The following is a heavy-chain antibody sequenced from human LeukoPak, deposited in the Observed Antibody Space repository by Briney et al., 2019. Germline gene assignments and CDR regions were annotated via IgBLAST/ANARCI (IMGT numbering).Heavy chain of an antibody. V-gene: IGHV3-74*01. CDR1: GFIFSNYW. J-gene: IGHJ4*02. Sequence: PGGSLRLSCAASGFIFSNYWMHWVRQAPGKGLEWVSGINEEGSDIKYADSVRGQFTISRDNAKNTLSLQMNSLRADDTAVYYCAREGPDYWGQGTLVTVSS. CDR3: AREGPDY. CDR2: INEEGSDI.